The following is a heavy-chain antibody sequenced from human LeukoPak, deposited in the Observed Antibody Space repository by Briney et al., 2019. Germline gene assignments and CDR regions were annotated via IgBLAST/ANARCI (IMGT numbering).Heavy chain of an antibody. V-gene: IGHV1-2*06. CDR1: GYTFTGYY. Sequence: ASVKVSCKASGYTFTGYYMHWVRQAPGQGLEWMGRINPNSGGTNYAQKSQGRVTMTRDTSISTAYMELSRLRSDDTAVYYCASLLYSSSFPFGPGAFDIWGQGTMVTVSS. CDR3: ASLLYSSSFPFGPGAFDI. CDR2: INPNSGGT. D-gene: IGHD6-13*01. J-gene: IGHJ3*02.